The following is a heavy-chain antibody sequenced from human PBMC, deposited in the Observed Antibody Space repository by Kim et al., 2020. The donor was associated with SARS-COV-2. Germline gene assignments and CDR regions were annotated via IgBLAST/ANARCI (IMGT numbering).Heavy chain of an antibody. D-gene: IGHD1-26*01. V-gene: IGHV3-21*01. Sequence: GGSLRLSCAASGFTFSSYSMNWVRQAPGKGLEWVSSISSSSSYIYYADSVKGRFTISRDNAKNSLYLQMNSLRAEDTAVYYCASGRGSYTLRVDYWGQGTLVTVSS. CDR2: ISSSSSYI. CDR1: GFTFSSYS. J-gene: IGHJ4*02. CDR3: ASGRGSYTLRVDY.